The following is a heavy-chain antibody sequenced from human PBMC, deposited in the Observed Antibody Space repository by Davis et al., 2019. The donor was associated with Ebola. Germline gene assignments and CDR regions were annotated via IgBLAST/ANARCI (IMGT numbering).Heavy chain of an antibody. D-gene: IGHD3-22*01. J-gene: IGHJ4*02. CDR3: ARLLYYFDSSGDYSY. V-gene: IGHV4-39*02. Sequence: PSETLSLTCTVSGASVSSRDYYWAWIRQSPGKGLEWIGTVYYTGNTYYNPSLMSRVTVSVDTSKNHFSLWLTSMTAADTAVYYCARLLYYFDSSGDYSYWGQGTLVTVSS. CDR1: GASVSSRDYY. CDR2: VYYTGNT.